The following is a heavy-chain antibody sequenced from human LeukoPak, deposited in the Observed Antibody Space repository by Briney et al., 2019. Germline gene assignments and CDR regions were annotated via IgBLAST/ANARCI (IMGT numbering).Heavy chain of an antibody. Sequence: PGGSLRLSCAASGFIFSHYWMTWVRQPPGKGLELVANIKQDGSQTYHVDSVKGRFTISRDNAENSWYLQMDSLRVEDTAVYYCARYGSYDSGSYYRYLDYWGQGTLVTVSS. CDR2: IKQDGSQT. CDR1: GFIFSHYW. D-gene: IGHD3-10*01. J-gene: IGHJ4*02. CDR3: ARYGSYDSGSYYRYLDY. V-gene: IGHV3-7*01.